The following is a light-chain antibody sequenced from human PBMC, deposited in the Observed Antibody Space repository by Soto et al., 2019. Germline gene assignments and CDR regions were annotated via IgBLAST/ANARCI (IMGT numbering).Light chain of an antibody. J-gene: IGLJ1*01. CDR2: GNN. CDR3: HSSDTSSYV. CDR1: RFNIGAGYE. V-gene: IGLV1-40*01. Sequence: QSALTQPPSVSGAPGQRVTISCTGTRFNIGAGYEVHWYQQFPGTAPKLLIYGNNNRPSGVPDRFSGSKSGTSASLAITGLQAEDEADYYCHSSDTSSYVFGTGTKVTVL.